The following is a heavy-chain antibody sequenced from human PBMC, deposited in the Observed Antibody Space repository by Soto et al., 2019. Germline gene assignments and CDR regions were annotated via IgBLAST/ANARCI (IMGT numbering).Heavy chain of an antibody. D-gene: IGHD5-18*01. CDR2: IHHSGSI. V-gene: IGHV4-30-4*08. Sequence: SETLSLTCTVSGGSISSDYYHWTLIRQSPERGLEWIGYIHHSGSILYNPSLKSRVTISVDTSKNQFSLHLSSVTAADTAVFYCAIHPRYFAYYHYMDFWGTGITVTVSS. CDR3: AIHPRYFAYYHYMDF. CDR1: GGSISSDYYH. J-gene: IGHJ6*03.